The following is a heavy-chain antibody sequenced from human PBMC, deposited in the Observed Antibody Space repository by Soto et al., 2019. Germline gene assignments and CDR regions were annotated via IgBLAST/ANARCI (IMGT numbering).Heavy chain of an antibody. CDR2: INSVASYV. CDR3: TRDRSSFMRGRIRGPYGGLDV. D-gene: IGHD3-10*01. Sequence: QLVESGGGLVKPGGSLRVSCAASRFAFSSYSMHWVRHAPMKGLEWVASINSVASYVYYADSVEGRFTISRDNANNSVYLQMNSLRAEDTAVYYCTRDRSSFMRGRIRGPYGGLDVWGQGTTVLVS. V-gene: IGHV3-21*01. CDR1: RFAFSSYS. J-gene: IGHJ6*02.